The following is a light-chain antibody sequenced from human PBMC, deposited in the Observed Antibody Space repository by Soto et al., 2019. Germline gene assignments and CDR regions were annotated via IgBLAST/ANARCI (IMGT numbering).Light chain of an antibody. J-gene: IGKJ1*01. V-gene: IGKV3-20*01. Sequence: ENVLTQSPGTLSLSPGERATLSCRASQSVSSNYLAWYQQKPGQAPRLLIYGASSRATGIPDWFSGSGSGTDFTLTISRLEPEDFAVYYCQQYGSSPRTFGQGTKVDNK. CDR3: QQYGSSPRT. CDR2: GAS. CDR1: QSVSSNY.